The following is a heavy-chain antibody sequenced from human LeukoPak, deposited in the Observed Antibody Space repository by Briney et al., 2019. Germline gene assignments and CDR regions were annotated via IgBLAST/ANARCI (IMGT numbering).Heavy chain of an antibody. V-gene: IGHV4-4*02. CDR3: ARESPGAVTTRAFDI. CDR2: IYHSGST. J-gene: IGHJ3*02. Sequence: SGTLSLTCAVSGGSISSSNWWSWVRQPPGKGLEWIGEIYHSGSTNYNPSLKSRVTISVDKSKNQFSLKLSSVTAADTAVYYCARESPGAVTTRAFDIWGQGTMVTVSS. CDR1: GGSISSSNW. D-gene: IGHD4-17*01.